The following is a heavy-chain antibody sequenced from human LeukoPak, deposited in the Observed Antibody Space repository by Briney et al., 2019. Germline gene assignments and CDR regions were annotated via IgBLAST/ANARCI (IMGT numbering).Heavy chain of an antibody. CDR1: GYTFTNFG. V-gene: IGHV1-18*01. CDR2: ISAYNGNP. Sequence: ASVKVSCRASGYTFTNFGISWVRQAPGHGLEWVAWISAYNGNPTYAQNLQGRVTVTTDTSTNTAYMELRSLTSDETAVYFCARAGQGYYYDTSAYYFDYWGQGTLVTVSS. D-gene: IGHD3-22*01. CDR3: ARAGQGYYYDTSAYYFDY. J-gene: IGHJ4*02.